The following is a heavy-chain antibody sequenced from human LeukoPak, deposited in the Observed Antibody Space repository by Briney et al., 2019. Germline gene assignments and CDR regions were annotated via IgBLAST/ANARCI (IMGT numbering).Heavy chain of an antibody. CDR1: GYTLTGLS. V-gene: IGHV1-24*01. Sequence: ASVKVSCKVSGYTLTGLSMHWVRQAPGKGLEWMGGFDPEDGETIYAQKFQGRVTMTTDTSTSTAYMELRSLRADDTAVYYCARMHDYKAPYYYYMDVWGKGTTVTVSS. D-gene: IGHD4-11*01. J-gene: IGHJ6*03. CDR2: FDPEDGET. CDR3: ARMHDYKAPYYYYMDV.